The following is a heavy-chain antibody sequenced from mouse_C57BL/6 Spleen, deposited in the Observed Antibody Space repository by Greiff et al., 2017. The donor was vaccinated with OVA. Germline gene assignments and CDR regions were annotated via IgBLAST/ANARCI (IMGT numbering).Heavy chain of an antibody. Sequence: EVQLQHSGAELVKPGASVKLSCTASGFTIKDYYMHWVKQRTEQGLEWIGRIDPEDGETKYAPKFQGKATITADTSSNTAYLQLSSLTSEDTADYYCAKRAIGSYYFDYWGQGTTLTVSS. D-gene: IGHD2-14*01. CDR2: IDPEDGET. V-gene: IGHV14-2*01. J-gene: IGHJ2*01. CDR3: AKRAIGSYYFDY. CDR1: GFTIKDYY.